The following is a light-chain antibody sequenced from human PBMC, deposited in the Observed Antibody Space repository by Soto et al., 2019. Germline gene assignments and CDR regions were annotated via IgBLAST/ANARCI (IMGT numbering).Light chain of an antibody. Sequence: DIVLTQSPGTLSLSPGERATLSCRASQIISSTYLGWYQQKPGQAPRLLIYGASSRATGIPDRFSGSGSGTEFTLTISSLQSEDSAVYYCHQYNSWPRGTFGPGTKVEIK. CDR3: HQYNSWPRGT. J-gene: IGKJ3*01. CDR1: QIISSTY. V-gene: IGKV3-20*01. CDR2: GAS.